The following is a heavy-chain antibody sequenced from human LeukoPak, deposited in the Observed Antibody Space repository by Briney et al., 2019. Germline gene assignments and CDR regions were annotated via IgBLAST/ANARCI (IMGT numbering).Heavy chain of an antibody. CDR1: GFTFSSYG. CDR3: ARGIVATIWSLDYYYGMDV. V-gene: IGHV3-30*03. D-gene: IGHD5-12*01. J-gene: IGHJ6*02. Sequence: PGGSLRLSCAASGFTFSSYGMHWVRQAPGKGLGWVAVISYDGSNKYYADSVKGRFTISRDNAKNSLYLQMNSLRAEDTAVYYCARGIVATIWSLDYYYGMDVWGQGTTVTVSS. CDR2: ISYDGSNK.